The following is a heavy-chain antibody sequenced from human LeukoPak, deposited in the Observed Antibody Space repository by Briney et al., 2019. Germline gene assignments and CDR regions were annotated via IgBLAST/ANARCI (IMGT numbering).Heavy chain of an antibody. D-gene: IGHD3-10*01. Sequence: PGGSLRLSCAASGFTFDDYGMSWVRQAPGKGLEWVSGINWNGGSTGYADSVKGRFTISRDNAKNSLYLQMNSLRAEDTAVYYCAQLHYYDSGSYYSRFYFDYWGQGTLVTVSS. V-gene: IGHV3-20*04. CDR2: INWNGGST. CDR3: AQLHYYDSGSYYSRFYFDY. J-gene: IGHJ4*02. CDR1: GFTFDDYG.